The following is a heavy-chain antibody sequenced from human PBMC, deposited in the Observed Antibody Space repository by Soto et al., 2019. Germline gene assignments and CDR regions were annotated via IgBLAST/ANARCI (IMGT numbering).Heavy chain of an antibody. V-gene: IGHV4-59*01. J-gene: IGHJ5*02. CDR1: GGSISSYY. CDR2: IYYSGST. D-gene: IGHD6-13*01. CDR3: ARHTSIAAAGMFIPRSDP. Sequence: SETLSLTCTVSGGSISSYYWSWIRQPPGKGLEWIGYIYYSGSTNYNPSLKSRVTISVDTSKNQFSLKLSSVTAADTAVYYCARHTSIAAAGMFIPRSDPWGQGTLVTVSS.